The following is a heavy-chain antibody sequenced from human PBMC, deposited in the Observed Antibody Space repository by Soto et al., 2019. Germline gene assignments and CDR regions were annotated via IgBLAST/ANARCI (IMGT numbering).Heavy chain of an antibody. CDR2: IIPIFGTA. CDR3: FYYYYDSSGYSLYYFDY. Sequence: QVQLVQSGAEVKKPGSSVKVSCKASGGTFSSYAISWVRQAPGQGLEWMGGIIPIFGTANYAQKFQGRVTITADKSTSTAYMELSSLRSEDTAVYYCFYYYYDSSGYSLYYFDYWGQGTLVTDSS. CDR1: GGTFSSYA. J-gene: IGHJ4*02. V-gene: IGHV1-69*06. D-gene: IGHD3-22*01.